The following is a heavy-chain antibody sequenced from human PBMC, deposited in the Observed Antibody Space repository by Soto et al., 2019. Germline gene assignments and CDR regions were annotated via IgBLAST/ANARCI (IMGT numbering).Heavy chain of an antibody. Sequence: AGSLRLSCAASGFTFSSYWMHWVLQAPGKGLVWVSRINSDGSSTSYADSVKGRFTISRDNAKNTLYLQMNSLRAEDTAVYYCARDRSYSSSWPSFDPWGQGTLVTVSS. V-gene: IGHV3-74*01. CDR2: INSDGSST. D-gene: IGHD6-13*01. CDR1: GFTFSSYW. J-gene: IGHJ5*02. CDR3: ARDRSYSSSWPSFDP.